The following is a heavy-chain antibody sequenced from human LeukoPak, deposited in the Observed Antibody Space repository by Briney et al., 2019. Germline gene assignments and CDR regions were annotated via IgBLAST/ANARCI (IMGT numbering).Heavy chain of an antibody. V-gene: IGHV3-7*01. D-gene: IGHD6-13*01. CDR1: GFILSNCW. CDR2: IKEDGSQK. J-gene: IGHJ4*02. Sequence: GDSLRLFYVAWGFILSNCWMSWPSHATGEVLGGVANIKEDGSQKDYVDSVKGRFTISRDNAKYAVYLRTNSLRVEETAGYYFVSQQVVPHWGQETRVTVSS. CDR3: VSQQVVPH.